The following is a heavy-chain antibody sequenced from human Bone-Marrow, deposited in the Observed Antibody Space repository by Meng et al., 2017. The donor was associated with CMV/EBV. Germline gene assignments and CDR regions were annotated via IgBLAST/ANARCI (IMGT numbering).Heavy chain of an antibody. CDR2: INHNSGGT. V-gene: IGHV1-2*02. CDR3: GRISTYGSGGYYYYYGMDV. CDR1: GYTFTGYY. Sequence: ASVKVSCKASGYTFTGYYMHWVRQAPGQGLEWMGWINHNSGGTNYAQKFKGRVTMTRETSISTAYMELSRLGSDDTAVYFCGRISTYGSGGYYYYYGMDVWGQGTTVTVSS. J-gene: IGHJ6*02. D-gene: IGHD3-10*01.